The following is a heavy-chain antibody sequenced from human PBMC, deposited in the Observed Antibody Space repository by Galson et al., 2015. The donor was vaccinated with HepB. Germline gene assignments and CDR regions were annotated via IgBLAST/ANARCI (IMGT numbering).Heavy chain of an antibody. J-gene: IGHJ5*02. V-gene: IGHV4-39*01. CDR3: ARHGRYCSSTSCSFYNWFDP. CDR2: IYSSEST. D-gene: IGHD2-2*01. Sequence: IRPPPGKGLEWIGSIYSSESTYYNPSLKSRVTISVDTSKNQFSLKLSSVTAADTAVYYCARHGRYCSSTSCSFYNWFDPWGQGTLVTVSS.